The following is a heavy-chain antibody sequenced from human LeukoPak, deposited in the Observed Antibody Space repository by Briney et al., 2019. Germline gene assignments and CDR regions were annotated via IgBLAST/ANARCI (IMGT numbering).Heavy chain of an antibody. Sequence: ASVTVSCKASGYTFTSYYMHWVRQAPGQGLEWMGIINPSGGSTSYAQKFQGRVTMTRDTSTSTAYMELSSLRSEDTAVYYCARDNFYGVERYWFDPWGQGTLVTVSS. CDR1: GYTFTSYY. CDR3: ARDNFYGVERYWFDP. V-gene: IGHV1-46*01. D-gene: IGHD5-24*01. J-gene: IGHJ5*02. CDR2: INPSGGST.